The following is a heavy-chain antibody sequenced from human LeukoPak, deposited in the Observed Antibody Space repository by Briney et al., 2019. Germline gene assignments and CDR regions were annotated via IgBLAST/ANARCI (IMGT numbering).Heavy chain of an antibody. CDR2: INPNSGGT. D-gene: IGHD5-12*01. V-gene: IGHV1-2*02. CDR1: GYTFTGYY. Sequence: GASVKVSCNASGYTFTGYYMHWVRQAPGQGLEWMGWINPNSGGTNYAQKFQGRVTMTRDTSISTAYMELSRLRSDDTAVYYCARAPPPEGGYVYVQAFDIWGQGTMVTVSS. CDR3: ARAPPPEGGYVYVQAFDI. J-gene: IGHJ3*02.